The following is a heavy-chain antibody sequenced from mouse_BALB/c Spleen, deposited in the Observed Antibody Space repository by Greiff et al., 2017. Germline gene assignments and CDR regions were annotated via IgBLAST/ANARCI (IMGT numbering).Heavy chain of an antibody. CDR2: ISNLAYSI. Sequence: EVKLVESGGGLVQPGGSRKLSCAASGFTFSDYGMAWVRQAPGKGPEWVAFISNLAYSIYYADTVTGRFTISRENAKNTLYLEMSSLRSEDTAMYYCARGDYGSSHRYFDVWGAGTTVTVSS. D-gene: IGHD1-1*01. CDR3: ARGDYGSSHRYFDV. J-gene: IGHJ1*01. CDR1: GFTFSDYG. V-gene: IGHV5-15*02.